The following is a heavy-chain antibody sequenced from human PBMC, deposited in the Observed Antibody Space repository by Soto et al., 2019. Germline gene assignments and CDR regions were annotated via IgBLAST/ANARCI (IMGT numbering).Heavy chain of an antibody. CDR3: ARRTTVIQFDY. V-gene: IGHV4-34*01. Sequence: PSETLSLTCAVYGGSFSGYYWSWIRQPPGKGLEWIGEINHSGSTNYNPSLKSRVTISVDTSKNQFSLKLSSVTAADTAVYYCARRTTVIQFDYWGQGTLVTVSS. CDR2: INHSGST. J-gene: IGHJ4*02. CDR1: GGSFSGYY. D-gene: IGHD4-4*01.